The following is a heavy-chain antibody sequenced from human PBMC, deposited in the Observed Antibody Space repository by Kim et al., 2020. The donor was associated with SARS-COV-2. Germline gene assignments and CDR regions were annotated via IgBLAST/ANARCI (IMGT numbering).Heavy chain of an antibody. D-gene: IGHD5-12*01. J-gene: IGHJ4*02. V-gene: IGHV3-30*04. CDR3: ARDFLRGTPDYFDY. Sequence: GGSLRLSCSASGFTFTNFPFHWVRQAPGKGLEWVAFISYYGKVRIYADSVKGRFTISRDDSKSTLYLQMNSLRAEDTAVYYCARDFLRGTPDYFDYWGQGTLVTVSS. CDR1: GFTFTNFP. CDR2: ISYYGKVR.